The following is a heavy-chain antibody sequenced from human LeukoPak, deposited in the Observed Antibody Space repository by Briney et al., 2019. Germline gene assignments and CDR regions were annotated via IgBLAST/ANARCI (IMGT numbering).Heavy chain of an antibody. D-gene: IGHD2-21*02. Sequence: GGSLRLSCAASGFTFSSYSMNWVRQAPGKGLEWVSTISGNDGTTYYADSVKGRFSISRDNSKNTLYLEMNGLRAEDTAAYYCAKARRPFCGGDCYPLDNWGQGILVTVSS. CDR1: GFTFSSYS. V-gene: IGHV3-23*01. CDR2: ISGNDGTT. CDR3: AKARRPFCGGDCYPLDN. J-gene: IGHJ4*02.